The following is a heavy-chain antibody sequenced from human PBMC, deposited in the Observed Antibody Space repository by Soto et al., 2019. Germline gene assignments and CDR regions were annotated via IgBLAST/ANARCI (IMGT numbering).Heavy chain of an antibody. D-gene: IGHD6-19*01. CDR1: GFTFSSYS. CDR2: ISGTSINT. Sequence: GGSLRLSCAASGFTFSSYSMNWVRQAPGKGMEWVSAISGTSINTYYADSVKGRFTISRDNSQNTLYLQMNSLRAEDTAVYFCASADIAGGWNSWGQGSLVTVSS. V-gene: IGHV3-23*01. CDR3: ASADIAGGWNS. J-gene: IGHJ5*02.